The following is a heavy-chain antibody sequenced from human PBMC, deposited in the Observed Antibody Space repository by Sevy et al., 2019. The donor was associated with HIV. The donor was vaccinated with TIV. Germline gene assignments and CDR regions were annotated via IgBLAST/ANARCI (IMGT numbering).Heavy chain of an antibody. CDR3: ARVERFLEWLPSPGYGMDV. J-gene: IGHJ6*02. V-gene: IGHV4-4*02. CDR2: IYHSGST. Sequence: SETLSLTCAVSGGSISSSNWWSWVRQPPGKGLEWIGEIYHSGSTNYNPSLKSRVTISVDKSKNQFSLKLSSVTAADTAVYYCARVERFLEWLPSPGYGMDVWGQGTTVTVSS. CDR1: GGSISSSNW. D-gene: IGHD3-3*01.